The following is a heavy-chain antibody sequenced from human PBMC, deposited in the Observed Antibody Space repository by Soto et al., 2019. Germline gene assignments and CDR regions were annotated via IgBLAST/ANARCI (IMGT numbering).Heavy chain of an antibody. CDR1: GFTFDDYA. CDR2: ISWGSGSI. V-gene: IGHV3-9*01. Sequence: EVQLVESGGGLVQPGRSLRLSCAASGFTFDDYAMHWVRQAPGKGLEWVSGISWGSGSIDYADSVKGRFTISRDNAKNSLYLQMNSLRAEDTALYYSAKDAAYYFDYWGQGTLVTVSS. J-gene: IGHJ4*02. D-gene: IGHD6-25*01. CDR3: AKDAAYYFDY.